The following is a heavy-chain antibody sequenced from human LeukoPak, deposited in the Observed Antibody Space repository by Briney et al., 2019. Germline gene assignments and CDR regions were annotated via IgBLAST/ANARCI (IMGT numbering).Heavy chain of an antibody. CDR1: GFTFDDYA. D-gene: IGHD3-9*01. V-gene: IGHV3-9*01. J-gene: IGHJ4*02. CDR2: ISWNSGSI. CDR3: ARDLARYFDWSRRGYFDY. Sequence: PGRSLRLSCAASGFTFDDYAMHWVRQAPGKGLEWVSGISWNSGSIGYADSVKGRFTISRDNAKNSLYLQMNSLRAEDTAVYYCARDLARYFDWSRRGYFDYWGQGTLVTVSS.